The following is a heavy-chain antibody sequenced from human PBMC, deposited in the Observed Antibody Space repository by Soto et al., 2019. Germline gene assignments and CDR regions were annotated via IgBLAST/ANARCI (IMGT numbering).Heavy chain of an antibody. D-gene: IGHD3-10*01. Sequence: QVQLQQWGAGLLKPSETLSLTCAVYGGSFSGYYWSWIRQPPGKGLEWIGEINHSGSTNYNPSLKSRVTISVDTSKNQFSLKLSSVTAADTAVYYCARGPAMVRGGSFQHWGQGTLVTVSS. CDR2: INHSGST. J-gene: IGHJ1*01. V-gene: IGHV4-34*01. CDR1: GGSFSGYY. CDR3: ARGPAMVRGGSFQH.